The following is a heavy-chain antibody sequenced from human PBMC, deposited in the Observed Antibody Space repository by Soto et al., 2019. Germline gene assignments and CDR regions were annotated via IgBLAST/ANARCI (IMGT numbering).Heavy chain of an antibody. D-gene: IGHD4-17*01. CDR2: INAGNGNT. V-gene: IGHV1-3*01. CDR3: ARDSLHYGDYYYYYYYMDV. Sequence: GASVKVSCTASGYTFTSYAMHWVRQAPGQRLEWMGWINAGNGNTKYSQKFQGRVTITRDTSASTAYMELSSLRSEDTAVYYCARDSLHYGDYYYYYYYMDVWGKGTTVTVSS. J-gene: IGHJ6*03. CDR1: GYTFTSYA.